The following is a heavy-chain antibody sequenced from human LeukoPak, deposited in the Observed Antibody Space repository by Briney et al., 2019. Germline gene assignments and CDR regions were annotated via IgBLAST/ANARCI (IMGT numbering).Heavy chain of an antibody. J-gene: IGHJ4*02. CDR1: GYTLTELS. Sequence: ASVKVSCKVSGYTLTELSMHWVRQAPGKGLEWMGGFDPEDGETIYAQKFQGRVTMTTDTSTSTAYMELSRLRSDDTAVYYCARSSSGGHVVYWGQGTLVTVSS. CDR2: FDPEDGET. D-gene: IGHD6-6*01. CDR3: ARSSSGGHVVY. V-gene: IGHV1-24*01.